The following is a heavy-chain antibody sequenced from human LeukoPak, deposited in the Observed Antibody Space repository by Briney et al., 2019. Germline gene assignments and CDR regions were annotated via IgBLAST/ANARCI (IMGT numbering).Heavy chain of an antibody. CDR3: AVLYCSSTSCQFDY. CDR2: IIPIFGTA. V-gene: IGHV1-69*13. J-gene: IGHJ4*02. D-gene: IGHD2-2*01. Sequence: SVKVSCKASGGTFSSYAISWVRQAPGQGLEWMGGIIPIFGTANYAQKFQGRVTITADESTSTAYMELSSLRSEDTAVYYCAVLYCSSTSCQFDYWGQGTPVTVSS. CDR1: GGTFSSYA.